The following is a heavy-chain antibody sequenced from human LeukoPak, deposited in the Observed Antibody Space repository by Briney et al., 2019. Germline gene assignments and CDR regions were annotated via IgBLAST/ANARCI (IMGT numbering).Heavy chain of an antibody. CDR3: AREGYDFWSGQYYYYYMDV. Sequence: ASVKVSCKASGYTFTSYGISWVRQAPGQGLEWMGWISAYNGNTNHAQKLQGRVTMTTDTSTSTAYMELRSLRSDDTAVYYCAREGYDFWSGQYYYYYMDVWGKGTTVTVSS. CDR2: ISAYNGNT. D-gene: IGHD3-3*01. J-gene: IGHJ6*03. CDR1: GYTFTSYG. V-gene: IGHV1-18*01.